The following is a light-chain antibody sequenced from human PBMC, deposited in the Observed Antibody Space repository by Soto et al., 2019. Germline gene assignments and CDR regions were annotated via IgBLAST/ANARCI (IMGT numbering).Light chain of an antibody. V-gene: IGLV2-8*01. CDR3: SSEAGGNNLV. J-gene: IGLJ2*01. CDR1: RSDVGGYNY. CDR2: EVS. Sequence: QSALTQPPSASGSPGQSVTISCTGTRSDVGGYNYVSWYQQHPGKAPKLMIYEVSKRPSGVPDRFSGSKSGNTASLTVSGLQAEDEADYYCSSEAGGNNLVFGGGTKLTVL.